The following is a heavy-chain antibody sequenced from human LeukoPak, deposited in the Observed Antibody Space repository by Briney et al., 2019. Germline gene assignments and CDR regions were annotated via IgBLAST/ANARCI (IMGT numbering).Heavy chain of an antibody. CDR2: IYYSGST. V-gene: IGHV4-59*01. CDR1: GGSISSYY. D-gene: IGHD5-18*01. J-gene: IGHJ6*03. Sequence: SETLSLTCTVSGGSISSYYWSWIRQPPGKGLEWIGYIYYSGSTNYNPSLKSRVTISVDTSKNQSSLKLSSVTAADSAVYYCARDVGYSYDFDYYYMDVWGKGTTVTVSS. CDR3: ARDVGYSYDFDYYYMDV.